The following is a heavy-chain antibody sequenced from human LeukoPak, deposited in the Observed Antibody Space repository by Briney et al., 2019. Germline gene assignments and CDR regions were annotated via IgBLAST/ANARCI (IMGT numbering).Heavy chain of an antibody. CDR3: AREGQTAAAVAY. J-gene: IGHJ4*02. Sequence: SETLSLTCMVSGGSISRYYWSWTRQTPGKGLEWIGYIHYTGSTNYNPSLKSRVTISVDTSENQFSLKLSSVTAADTAVYYCAREGQTAAAVAYWGQGILVTVSS. V-gene: IGHV4-59*13. CDR2: IHYTGST. CDR1: GGSISRYY. D-gene: IGHD6-13*01.